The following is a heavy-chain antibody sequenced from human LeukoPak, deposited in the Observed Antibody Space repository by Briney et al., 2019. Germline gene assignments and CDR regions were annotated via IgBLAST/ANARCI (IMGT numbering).Heavy chain of an antibody. J-gene: IGHJ6*03. CDR2: ISSSSSTI. D-gene: IGHD1-26*01. V-gene: IGHV3-48*04. CDR1: GFTFSSYS. Sequence: GSLRLSCAASGFTFSSYSMNWVRQAPGKGLEWVSYISSSSSTIYYADSVKGRFTISRDNAKNSLYLQMNSLRAEDTAIYYCAKPFMVGATGYYYYYMDVWGEGTTVTVSS. CDR3: AKPFMVGATGYYYYYMDV.